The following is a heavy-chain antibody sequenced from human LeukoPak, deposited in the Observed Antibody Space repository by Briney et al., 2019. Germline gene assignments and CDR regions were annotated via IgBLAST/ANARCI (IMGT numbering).Heavy chain of an antibody. CDR1: GGSFSGYY. CDR3: ASGEMDSGGWLGY. CDR2: INHSGST. D-gene: IGHD6-19*01. J-gene: IGHJ4*02. Sequence: SETLSLTCAVYGGSFSGYYWSWIRQPPGKGLEWIGEINHSGSTNYSPSLKSRVTISVDTSKNQFSLMLSYVTAADTAVYYCASGEMDSGGWLGYWGQGTLVTVSS. V-gene: IGHV4-34*01.